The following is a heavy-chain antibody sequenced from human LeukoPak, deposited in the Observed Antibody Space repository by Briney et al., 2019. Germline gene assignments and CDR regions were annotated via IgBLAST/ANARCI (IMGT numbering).Heavy chain of an antibody. CDR2: ISGSGGST. V-gene: IGHV3-23*01. J-gene: IGHJ4*02. CDR1: GFTFSSYA. D-gene: IGHD3-22*01. CDR3: AKDFTLDGYDSSGNYGANFDY. Sequence: GGSLRLSCAASGFTFSSYAMSCVRQAPGKGLEWVSAISGSGGSTYYADSVKGRFTISRDNSKNTLYLQMNSLRAEDTAVYYCAKDFTLDGYDSSGNYGANFDYWGQGTLVTVSS.